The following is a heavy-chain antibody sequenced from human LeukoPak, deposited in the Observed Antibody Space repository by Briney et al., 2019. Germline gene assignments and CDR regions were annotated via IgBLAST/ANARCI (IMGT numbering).Heavy chain of an antibody. V-gene: IGHV1-18*01. CDR1: VYTLSESS. CDR3: ARDGRSYLHY. CDR2: ISAYDDNT. Sequence: ASVSVSSTVSVYTLSESSMHWVRQAPGQGLEWRGWISAYDDNTNYAQKLQGRVTLTTDTSTSTAHMQLRRLRSDDTAVYYCARDGRSYLHYWRQGHLDPVS. J-gene: IGHJ4*02.